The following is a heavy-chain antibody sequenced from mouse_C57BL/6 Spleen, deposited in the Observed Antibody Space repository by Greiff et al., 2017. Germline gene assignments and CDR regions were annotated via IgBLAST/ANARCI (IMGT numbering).Heavy chain of an antibody. D-gene: IGHD2-4*01. J-gene: IGHJ4*01. CDR2: ISSGSSTI. Sequence: EVQLVESGGGLVKPGGSLKLSCAASGFTFSDSGMHWVRQAPEKGLEWVAYISSGSSTIYYADTVKGRFTISRDNAKNTLFLQMTSLRSEDTAMYYCARDYDAGGYAMDYWGQGTSVTVSS. CDR3: ARDYDAGGYAMDY. V-gene: IGHV5-17*01. CDR1: GFTFSDSG.